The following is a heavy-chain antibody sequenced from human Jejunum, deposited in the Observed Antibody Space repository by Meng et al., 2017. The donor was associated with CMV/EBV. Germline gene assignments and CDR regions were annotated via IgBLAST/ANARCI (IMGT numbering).Heavy chain of an antibody. CDR1: GYIFTNYD. J-gene: IGHJ4*02. D-gene: IGHD1-26*01. V-gene: IGHV1-18*01. CDR3: ARVEVGITSGDY. Sequence: VQLVQSGAEAKKPGASMKVSCKASGYIFTNYDISWVRQVPGQGLEWMGWISAYNGDTNYAQTLQGRVTMTTDTSTSTAYMELRSLRPDDTAVYYCARVEVGITSGDYWGQGTLVTVSS. CDR2: ISAYNGDT.